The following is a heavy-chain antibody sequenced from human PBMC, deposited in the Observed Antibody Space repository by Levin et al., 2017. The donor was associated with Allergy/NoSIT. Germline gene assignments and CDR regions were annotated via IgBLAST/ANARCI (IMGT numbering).Heavy chain of an antibody. CDR2: IRNKANDYTT. CDR1: GITFSDHH. CDR3: ALTTQYNYVDYGLDV. Sequence: GESLKISCAASGITFSDHHMDWVRQAPGKGLEWVGRIRNKANDYTTEYATSVEGRFVVSRDDSRSSLFLQMNSLKTDDTAVYYCALTTQYNYVDYGLDVWGQGTTVTVSS. V-gene: IGHV3-72*01. D-gene: IGHD1-1*01. J-gene: IGHJ6*02.